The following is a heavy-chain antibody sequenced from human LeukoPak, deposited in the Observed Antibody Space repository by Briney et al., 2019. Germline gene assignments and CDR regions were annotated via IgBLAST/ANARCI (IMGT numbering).Heavy chain of an antibody. V-gene: IGHV3-30-3*01. CDR3: GRVAPGGRHIDY. D-gene: IGHD2-15*01. Sequence: GGSLRLSCATSGLTFSNYAIHWDRQAPGKGLEWVAVISNDGNNKHYADSVKGRFTISRDNSKDTLYLQMNSLRAEDTAVYYCGRVAPGGRHIDYWGQGTLVTVSS. CDR1: GLTFSNYA. J-gene: IGHJ4*02. CDR2: ISNDGNNK.